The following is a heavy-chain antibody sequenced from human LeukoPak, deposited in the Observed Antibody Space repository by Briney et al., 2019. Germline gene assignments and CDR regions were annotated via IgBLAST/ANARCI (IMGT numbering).Heavy chain of an antibody. CDR1: GFSINTYY. J-gene: IGHJ4*02. CDR3: AAAYCGGDCYGTFDY. D-gene: IGHD2-21*02. V-gene: IGHV4-59*01. Sequence: NPSETLSLTCSVSGFSINTYYWSWLRQPPGKTLECIGYIYYTGTTNYNPSLQSRVSMSVDRSKNQFSLSLSSVTAADTAVYYCAAAYCGGDCYGTFDYWGQGTLVTVSS. CDR2: IYYTGTT.